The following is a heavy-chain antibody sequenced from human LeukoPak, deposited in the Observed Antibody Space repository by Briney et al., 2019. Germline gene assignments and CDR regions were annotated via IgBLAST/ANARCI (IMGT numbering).Heavy chain of an antibody. CDR3: ARDIIATPPGY. V-gene: IGHV3-53*01. Sequence: GGSLRLSCAASGFTVSSNYMSWVRQSPAKGLEWVSILYSGGDTYYADSVKGRLTISRDNAKNSLYLQMNSLRAEDTAVYYCARDIIATPPGYWGQGTLVTVSS. J-gene: IGHJ4*02. D-gene: IGHD6-6*01. CDR1: GFTVSSNY. CDR2: LYSGGDT.